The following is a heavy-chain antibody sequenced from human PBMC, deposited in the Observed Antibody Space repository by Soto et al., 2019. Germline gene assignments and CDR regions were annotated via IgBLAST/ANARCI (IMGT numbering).Heavy chain of an antibody. D-gene: IGHD3-9*01. V-gene: IGHV3-64D*06. CDR1: GFTFSEYS. CDR2: ISSDGDIT. Sequence: GGSLRLSCSASGFTFSEYSMHWVRQAPGKGLEYVSTISSDGDITYYADSVKGRFTISRDNSKNTLYLQMNSLRPEDTAVYYCVKVSTFYDILTGYYSTNFFDPWGQGTLVTVSS. J-gene: IGHJ5*02. CDR3: VKVSTFYDILTGYYSTNFFDP.